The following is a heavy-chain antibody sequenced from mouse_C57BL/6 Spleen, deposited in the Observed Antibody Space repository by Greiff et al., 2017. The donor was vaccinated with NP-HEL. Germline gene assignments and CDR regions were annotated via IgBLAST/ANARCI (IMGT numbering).Heavy chain of an antibody. Sequence: VQLQQPGAELVKPGASVKLSCKASGYTFTSYWMQWVKQRPGQGLEWIGEIDPSDSYTNYNQKFKGKATLTVDTSSSTAYMQLSSLTSEDSAVYYCARAVVAGDFDYWGQGTTLTVSS. D-gene: IGHD1-1*01. J-gene: IGHJ2*01. CDR2: IDPSDSYT. CDR1: GYTFTSYW. V-gene: IGHV1-50*01. CDR3: ARAVVAGDFDY.